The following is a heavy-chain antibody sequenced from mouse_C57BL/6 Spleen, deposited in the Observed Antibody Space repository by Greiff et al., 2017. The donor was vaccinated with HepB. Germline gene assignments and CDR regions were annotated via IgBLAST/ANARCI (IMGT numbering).Heavy chain of an antibody. CDR3: ARWNWDGSYYFDY. V-gene: IGHV1-81*01. Sequence: QVQLQQSGAELARPGASVKLSCKASGYTFTSYGISWVKQRTGQGLEWIGEIYPRSGNTYYNEKFKGKATLTADKTSSTAYLELRSLTSEDSAVYFCARWNWDGSYYFDYWGQGTTLTVSS. CDR1: GYTFTSYG. J-gene: IGHJ2*01. CDR2: IYPRSGNT. D-gene: IGHD4-1*01.